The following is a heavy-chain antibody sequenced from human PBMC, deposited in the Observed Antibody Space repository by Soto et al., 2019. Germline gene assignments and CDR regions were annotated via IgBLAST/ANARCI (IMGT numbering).Heavy chain of an antibody. V-gene: IGHV4-61*01. CDR1: GGSVSSGSYY. CDR3: ARESYRGYSYGSFDF. D-gene: IGHD5-18*01. Sequence: LSLTCTVSGGSVSSGSYYWNWVRQPPGKRLEWIGYISYSGSTNYNPSLKSRVTISVDTSKNQFSLNLTSVTAADTAVYYCARESYRGYSYGSFDFWGQGSLVTVSS. CDR2: ISYSGST. J-gene: IGHJ4*02.